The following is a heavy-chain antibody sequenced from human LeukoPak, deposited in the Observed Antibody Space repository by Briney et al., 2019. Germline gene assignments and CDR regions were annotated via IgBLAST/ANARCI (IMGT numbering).Heavy chain of an antibody. CDR3: ARGVTYYYDSSGYYYGRFYNWFDP. V-gene: IGHV1-8*01. J-gene: IGHJ5*02. CDR2: MNPNSGNK. Sequence: ASVKVSCKASGYTFTSYDINWGRKAPGQGLEWMEWMNPNSGNKAYAQKFQGRVTMTRNTSISTAYMELSSLRSEDTAVYYCARGVTYYYDSSGYYYGRFYNWFDPWGQGTLVTVSS. D-gene: IGHD3-22*01. CDR1: GYTFTSYD.